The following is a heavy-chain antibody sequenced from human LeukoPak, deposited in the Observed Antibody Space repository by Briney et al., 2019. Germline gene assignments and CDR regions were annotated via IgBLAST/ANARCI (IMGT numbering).Heavy chain of an antibody. CDR2: ISNNGGYT. Sequence: GGSLRLSCAASGFTFSSYGMHWVRQAPGKGLEWVSAISNNGGYTYYADSVQGRFTISRDNSKSTLCLQMNSLRAEDTAVYYCAKQLGYCSDGSCYFPYWGQGTLVTVSS. CDR3: AKQLGYCSDGSCYFPY. V-gene: IGHV3-23*01. D-gene: IGHD2-15*01. J-gene: IGHJ4*02. CDR1: GFTFSSYG.